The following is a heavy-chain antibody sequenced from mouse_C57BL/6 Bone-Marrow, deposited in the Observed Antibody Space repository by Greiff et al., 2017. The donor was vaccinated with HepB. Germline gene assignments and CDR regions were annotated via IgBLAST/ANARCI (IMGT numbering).Heavy chain of an antibody. Sequence: EVQLQQSGTVLARPGASVKMSCKTSGYTFTSYWMHWVKQRPGQGLEWIGAIYPGNSDTSYNQKFKGKAKLTAVTSASTAYMELSSLTNEDSAVYYCTRYRWLLRAYFDYWGQGTTLTVSS. J-gene: IGHJ2*01. CDR1: GYTFTSYW. CDR3: TRYRWLLRAYFDY. CDR2: IYPGNSDT. D-gene: IGHD2-3*01. V-gene: IGHV1-5*01.